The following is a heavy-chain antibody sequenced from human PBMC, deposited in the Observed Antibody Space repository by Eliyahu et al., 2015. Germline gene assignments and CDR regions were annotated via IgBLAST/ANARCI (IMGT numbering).Heavy chain of an antibody. CDR3: ARSALGDTYYDYVWGSYRLYYFDY. CDR1: GFPFRXXX. J-gene: IGHJ4*02. Sequence: QVQLVESGGGLVKPGGSLRLSXAASGFPFRXXXMXXXPTAPGKGLEWVSYISSSSSYTNYADSVKGRFTISRDNAKNSLYLQMNSLRAEDTAVYYCARSALGDTYYDYVWGSYRLYYFDYWGQGTLVTVSS. CDR2: ISSSSSYT. D-gene: IGHD3-16*02. V-gene: IGHV3-11*06.